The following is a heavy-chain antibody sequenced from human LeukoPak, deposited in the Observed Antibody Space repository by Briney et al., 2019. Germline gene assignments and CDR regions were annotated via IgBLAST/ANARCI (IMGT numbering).Heavy chain of an antibody. V-gene: IGHV3-53*01. D-gene: IGHD5/OR15-5a*01. J-gene: IGHJ6*02. CDR1: GFTVSSDY. CDR2: IYSGDTT. CDR3: ARSVAKVGHYYYYGMDV. Sequence: GGSLRLSCAASGFTVSSDYMCWVRQAPGKGLEWVSVIYSGDTTYYADSVKGRFTISRDNSKNTLFLQMNSLRAEDTAVYYCARSVAKVGHYYYYGMDVWGQGTTVTVSS.